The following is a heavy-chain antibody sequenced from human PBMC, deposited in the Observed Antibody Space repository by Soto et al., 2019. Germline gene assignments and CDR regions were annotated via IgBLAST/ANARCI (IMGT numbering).Heavy chain of an antibody. Sequence: PSETLSLTCTVSGGSISSSSYYWGWIRQPPGKGLEWIGSIYYSGSTYYNPSLKSRVTISVDTSKNQFSLKLSSVTAADTAVYYCASLFIVVAGTSDYWGQGTLVTVSS. V-gene: IGHV4-39*01. D-gene: IGHD6-19*01. CDR1: GGSISSSSYY. J-gene: IGHJ4*02. CDR2: IYYSGST. CDR3: ASLFIVVAGTSDY.